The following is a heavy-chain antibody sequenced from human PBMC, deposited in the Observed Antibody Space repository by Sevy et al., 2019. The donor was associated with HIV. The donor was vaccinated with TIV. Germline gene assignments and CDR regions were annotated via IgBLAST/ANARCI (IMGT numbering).Heavy chain of an antibody. CDR3: ARDSSSWYNYPYYMDV. J-gene: IGHJ6*03. Sequence: SETLSLTCSVSGYFIRNGYCWGWIRQPPGKGLQWIANIDHSGTTNYNPSLKSRVTISVDTSKNQVSLKLGSVTAADTAVYYCARDSSSWYNYPYYMDVWGKGTTVTVSS. V-gene: IGHV4-38-2*02. CDR2: IDHSGTT. CDR1: GYFIRNGYC. D-gene: IGHD6-13*01.